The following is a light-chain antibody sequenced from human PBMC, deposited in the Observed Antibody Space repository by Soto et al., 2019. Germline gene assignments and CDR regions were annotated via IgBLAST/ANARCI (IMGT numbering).Light chain of an antibody. CDR1: NSAVGGYNY. J-gene: IGLJ3*02. CDR2: EVS. CDR3: HSYSGSNNWV. Sequence: QSAVTQPASVSGSPEQSITISCTGTNSAVGGYNYVSWYQQHPGKAPKLMIYEVSKRPSGVPARFSGSKSGNTASLTVAVLQAEDEADYYCHSYSGSNNWVVGGGTMLTVL. V-gene: IGLV2-8*01.